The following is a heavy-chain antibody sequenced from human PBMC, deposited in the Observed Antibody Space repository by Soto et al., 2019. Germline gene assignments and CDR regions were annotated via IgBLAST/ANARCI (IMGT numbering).Heavy chain of an antibody. CDR3: ARDKYCSGGSCRKNWFDP. CDR2: INHSGSA. J-gene: IGHJ5*02. D-gene: IGHD2-15*01. Sequence: PSETLSLTCAVYGGSFSGYYWSWIRPPPGKGLEWIGEINHSGSANYNPSLKSRATISLDMSKNQFSLKLTSVTAADTAVYYCARDKYCSGGSCRKNWFDPWGQGTLVTVSS. V-gene: IGHV4-34*01. CDR1: GGSFSGYY.